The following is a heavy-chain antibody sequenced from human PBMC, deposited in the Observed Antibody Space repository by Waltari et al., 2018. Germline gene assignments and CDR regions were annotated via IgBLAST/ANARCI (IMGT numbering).Heavy chain of an antibody. J-gene: IGHJ4*02. Sequence: EVQLVESGGGWVQPGGSLRLSCAASGFPFRNYRMNWVRQAPGKGLGWVSYISSSSSTIYYADSVKGRFTISRDNAKNSLYLQMNSLRDEDTAVYYCARVRASGWHFDYWGQGTLVTVSS. CDR3: ARVRASGWHFDY. D-gene: IGHD6-19*01. CDR1: GFPFRNYR. CDR2: ISSSSSTI. V-gene: IGHV3-48*02.